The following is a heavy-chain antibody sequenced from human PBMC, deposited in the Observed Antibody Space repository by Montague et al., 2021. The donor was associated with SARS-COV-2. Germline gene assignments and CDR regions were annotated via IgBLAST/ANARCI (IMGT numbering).Heavy chain of an antibody. Sequence: YLSLSCAASGFTVSGNYMSWVRQAPGKGLECVSVFYSGGTTYYADSVKGRFTISRHNSKNTLYLQMNSLRAEDTAVYYCARVPFYDSSGYLEDYWYFDLWGRGTLVTVSS. D-gene: IGHD3-22*01. CDR2: FYSGGTT. CDR3: ARVPFYDSSGYLEDYWYFDL. V-gene: IGHV3-53*04. J-gene: IGHJ2*01. CDR1: GFTVSGNY.